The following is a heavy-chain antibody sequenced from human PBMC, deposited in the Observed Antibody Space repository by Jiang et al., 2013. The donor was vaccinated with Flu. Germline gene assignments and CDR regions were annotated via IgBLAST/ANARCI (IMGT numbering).Heavy chain of an antibody. CDR1: GGSISSYY. Sequence: GSGLVKPSETLSLTCTVSGGSISSYYWSWIRQPPGKGLEWIGYIYYSGSTNYNPSLKSRVTISVDTSKNQFSLKLSSVTAADTAVYYCARGLEYYYDSSGYSNWFGPGAREPWSPSPQ. J-gene: IGHJ5*02. CDR2: IYYSGST. V-gene: IGHV4-59*01. D-gene: IGHD3-22*01. CDR3: ARGLEYYYDSSGYSNWFGP.